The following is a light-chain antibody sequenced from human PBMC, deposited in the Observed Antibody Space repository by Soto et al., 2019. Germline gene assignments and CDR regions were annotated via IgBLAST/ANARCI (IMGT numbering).Light chain of an antibody. V-gene: IGLV2-14*01. CDR1: SRDVGGYNY. Sequence: QSVLTQPASVSGSPGQSITISCTGTSRDVGGYNYVSWYQQYPGKAPQLMIFDVNDRPSGVSYRFSGSKSGNTASLTISGLQAEDEAHYYCSSYSTTSFFLFGTGTKVTVL. J-gene: IGLJ1*01. CDR3: SSYSTTSFFL. CDR2: DVN.